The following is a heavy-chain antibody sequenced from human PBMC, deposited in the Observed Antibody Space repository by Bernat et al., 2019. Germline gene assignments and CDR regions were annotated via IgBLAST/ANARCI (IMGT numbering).Heavy chain of an antibody. V-gene: IGHV3-33*08. CDR1: GFTFSDYS. CDR2: IWYDGSNK. J-gene: IGHJ6*02. CDR3: ARNPIAAAGGYGMDV. D-gene: IGHD6-13*01. Sequence: VQLVESGGGVVQPGRSLRLSCVASGFTFSDYSLHWVRQAPGKGLEWVAVIWYDGSNKYYADSVKGRFTISRDNSKNTLYLQMNSLRAEDTAVYYCARNPIAAAGGYGMDVWGQGTTVTVSS.